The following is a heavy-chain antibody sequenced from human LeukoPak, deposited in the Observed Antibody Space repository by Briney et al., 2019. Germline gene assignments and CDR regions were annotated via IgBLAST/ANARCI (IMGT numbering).Heavy chain of an antibody. J-gene: IGHJ5*02. CDR1: GGSISSGGHY. V-gene: IGHV4-31*03. D-gene: IGHD3-10*01. CDR2: LYSSGST. CDR3: ARDPVLLWFGELSS. Sequence: SETLSLTCTVSGGSISSGGHYWTWIRQRPGKGLEWLGFLYSSGSTSYIPSLRSRLTMSADTSKSQFSLNLSSVTAADTAVYYCARDPVLLWFGELSSWGQGTLVTVSS.